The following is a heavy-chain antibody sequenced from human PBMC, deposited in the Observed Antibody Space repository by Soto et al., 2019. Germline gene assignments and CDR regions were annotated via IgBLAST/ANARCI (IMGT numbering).Heavy chain of an antibody. CDR3: SKVRRDTTMPYSFDV. Sequence: GASLRLSCAASGLPFSNYAMTWVRQAPGKGLEWVSGVSGSGGSTNYADAVKGRFTISRDNSKNTLYLQMNSLRAEDTAVYYCSKVRRDTTMPYSFDVSSQRAPVTVSS. CDR1: GLPFSNYA. CDR2: VSGSGGST. D-gene: IGHD5-18*01. V-gene: IGHV3-23*01. J-gene: IGHJ5*02.